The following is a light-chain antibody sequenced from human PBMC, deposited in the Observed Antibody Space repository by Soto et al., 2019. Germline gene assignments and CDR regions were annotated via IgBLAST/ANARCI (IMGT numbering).Light chain of an antibody. CDR1: SSNIGAGYD. V-gene: IGLV1-40*01. Sequence: QSVLTQPPSVSGAPGQRVTISCTASSSNIGAGYDVNWYQQLPGIAPKLLIYRNNNRPSGVPDRFSGSKSGNSASLAITGLQAEDEADYYCQSYDSSLSGYVVFGGRTKLTVL. CDR2: RNN. CDR3: QSYDSSLSGYVV. J-gene: IGLJ2*01.